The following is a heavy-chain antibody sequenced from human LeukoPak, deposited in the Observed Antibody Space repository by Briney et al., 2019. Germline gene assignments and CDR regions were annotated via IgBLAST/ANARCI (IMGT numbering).Heavy chain of an antibody. CDR3: ASSAYATEASWFDP. V-gene: IGHV1-69*13. J-gene: IGHJ5*02. Sequence: SVKVSCKASGGTFSSYAISWVRQAPGQGLEWMGGIIPIFGTANYAQKFQGRVTITADESTSTAYMELSSLRSEDTAVYYCASSAYATEASWFDPWGQGTLVTVSS. D-gene: IGHD2-8*01. CDR2: IIPIFGTA. CDR1: GGTFSSYA.